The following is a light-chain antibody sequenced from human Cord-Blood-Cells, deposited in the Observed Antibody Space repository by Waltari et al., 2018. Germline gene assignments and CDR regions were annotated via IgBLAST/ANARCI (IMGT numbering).Light chain of an antibody. V-gene: IGKV1-27*01. CDR2: AAS. J-gene: IGKJ1*01. Sequence: DIQLNDAQSSLSASVGDRVNTPCRASQGISNYLAWYQQKPGKVPKILIYAASTLQSGVPSRFSGSGSGTDFTLTISSLQPEDVATYYCQKYNSAPWTFGQGTKVEIK. CDR1: QGISNY. CDR3: QKYNSAPWT.